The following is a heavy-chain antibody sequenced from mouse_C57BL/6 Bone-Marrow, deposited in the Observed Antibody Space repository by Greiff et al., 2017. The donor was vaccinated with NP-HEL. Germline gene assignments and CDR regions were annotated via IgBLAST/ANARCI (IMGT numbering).Heavy chain of an antibody. CDR2: ISSGGDYI. V-gene: IGHV5-9-1*02. CDR3: TREIYYGYDDGYAMDY. D-gene: IGHD2-2*01. Sequence: EVMLVESGEGLVKPGGSLKLSCAASGFTFSSYAMSWVRQTPEKRLEWVAYISSGGDYIYYADTVKGRFTISRDNARNTLYLQMSSLKSEDTAMYYCTREIYYGYDDGYAMDYWGQGTSVTVSS. J-gene: IGHJ4*01. CDR1: GFTFSSYA.